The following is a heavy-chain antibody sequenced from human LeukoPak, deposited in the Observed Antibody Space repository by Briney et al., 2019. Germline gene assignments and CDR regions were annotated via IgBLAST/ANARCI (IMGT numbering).Heavy chain of an antibody. D-gene: IGHD3-22*01. CDR1: GYTLTELS. CDR2: IIPIFGTA. Sequence: SVKVSCKVSGYTLTELSMNWVRQAPGKGLEWMGGIIPIFGTANYAQKFQGRVTITADKSTSTAYMELSSLRSEDTAVYYCARAGVSGSLGPEFDYWGQGTLVTVSS. J-gene: IGHJ4*02. V-gene: IGHV1-69*06. CDR3: ARAGVSGSLGPEFDY.